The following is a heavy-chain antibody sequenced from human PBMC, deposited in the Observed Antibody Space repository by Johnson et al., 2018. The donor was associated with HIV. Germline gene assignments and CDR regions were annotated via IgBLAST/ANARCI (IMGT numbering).Heavy chain of an antibody. Sequence: VLLVESGGGLVHPGGSLRLSCAASGFTFSSYWMSWVRQAPGKGLEWVANIKQDGSEKYYVDSVKGRFTISRDNAKNSLYLQMNSLRAEDTAVYYCASPLPTGTTSLDAFDIWGQGTMVTVSS. J-gene: IGHJ3*02. CDR2: IKQDGSEK. CDR3: ASPLPTGTTSLDAFDI. D-gene: IGHD1-7*01. V-gene: IGHV3-7*01. CDR1: GFTFSSYW.